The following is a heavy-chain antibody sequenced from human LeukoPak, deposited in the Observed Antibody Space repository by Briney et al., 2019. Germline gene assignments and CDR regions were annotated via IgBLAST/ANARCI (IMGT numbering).Heavy chain of an antibody. CDR3: ARVGRNSGWYRDYFDY. Sequence: SETLSLTCTVSGGSISSSSYYWGWIRQPPGKGLEWIGSIYHSGSTNYNPSLKSRVTISVDTSKNQFSLKLSSVTAADTAVYYCARVGRNSGWYRDYFDYWGQGTLVTVSS. CDR1: GGSISSSSYY. CDR2: IYHSGST. J-gene: IGHJ4*02. D-gene: IGHD6-19*01. V-gene: IGHV4-39*07.